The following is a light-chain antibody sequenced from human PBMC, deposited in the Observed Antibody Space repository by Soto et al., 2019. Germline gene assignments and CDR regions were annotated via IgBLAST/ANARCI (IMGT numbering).Light chain of an antibody. V-gene: IGLV1-44*01. CDR1: ISNIGPNS. CDR2: ADS. Sequence: QSVLTQPPSASGTPGQRVTISCSGDISNIGPNSVHWSQHLPGTAPKLVIYADSQRPSGVPDRFSGSKSGTSASLAISGLQSEDDADYLCAAWDDNLNGPLFGTGTKVTVL. CDR3: AAWDDNLNGPL. J-gene: IGLJ1*01.